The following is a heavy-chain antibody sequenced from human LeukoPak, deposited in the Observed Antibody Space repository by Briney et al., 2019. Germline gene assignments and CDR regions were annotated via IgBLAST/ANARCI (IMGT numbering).Heavy chain of an antibody. J-gene: IGHJ4*02. CDR1: GGSISSHY. V-gene: IGHV4-59*11. CDR2: IYYSGST. CDR3: AMTNYYDSSGYFLDY. Sequence: SETLSLTCTVSGGSISSHYWSWIRQPPGQGLEWIGYIYYSGSTNYNPSLKSRVTISVDTSKNQFSLKLSSVTAADTAVYYCAMTNYYDSSGYFLDYWGQGTLVTVSS. D-gene: IGHD3-22*01.